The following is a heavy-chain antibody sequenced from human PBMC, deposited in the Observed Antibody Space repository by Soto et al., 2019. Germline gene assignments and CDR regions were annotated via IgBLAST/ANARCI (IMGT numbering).Heavy chain of an antibody. J-gene: IGHJ6*02. V-gene: IGHV4-61*01. CDR3: AILTKPTAVTTAFRGGYGLDV. CDR2: IHSSGST. D-gene: IGHD4-17*01. CDR1: GGSVSSGNYF. Sequence: QVQLQESGPGLVKPSETLALTCTVSGGSVSSGNYFWSWIRQPPGKGLEWIGYIHSSGSTNYNPSLKSQVTISLDTSRNQFSLKLTSVTAADTAVYYCAILTKPTAVTTAFRGGYGLDVWGQGTTVTVSS.